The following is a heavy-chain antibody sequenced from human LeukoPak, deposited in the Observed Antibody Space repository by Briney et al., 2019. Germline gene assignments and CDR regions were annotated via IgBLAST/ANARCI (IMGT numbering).Heavy chain of an antibody. V-gene: IGHV3-23*01. J-gene: IGHJ4*02. CDR2: ISGSGGST. D-gene: IGHD6-19*01. CDR3: AKDQYSSGWYFGDS. CDR1: GFTFSSYA. Sequence: GGSLRLSCAASGFTFSSYAMNWVRQAPGKGLEWVSAISGSGGSTYYADSVKGRFTISRDNSKNTLYLQMNSLRAEDTAVYYCAKDQYSSGWYFGDSWGQGTLVTVSS.